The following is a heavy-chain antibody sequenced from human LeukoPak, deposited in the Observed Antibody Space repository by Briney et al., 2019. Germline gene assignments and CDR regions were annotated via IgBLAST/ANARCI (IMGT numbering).Heavy chain of an antibody. V-gene: IGHV3-9*01. Sequence: PGGSLRLPCAASGFTFDDYAMHWVRQAPGKGLEWVSGISWNSGSIGYADSVKGRFTISRDNSKNTLYLQMNSLRAEDTAVYYCAKDIAQASDYDFWSAFSYFYGMDVWGQGTTVTVSS. D-gene: IGHD3-3*01. CDR3: AKDIAQASDYDFWSAFSYFYGMDV. CDR2: ISWNSGSI. J-gene: IGHJ6*02. CDR1: GFTFDDYA.